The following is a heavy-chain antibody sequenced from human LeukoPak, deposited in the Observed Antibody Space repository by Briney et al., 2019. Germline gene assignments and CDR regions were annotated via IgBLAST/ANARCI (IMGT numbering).Heavy chain of an antibody. CDR1: GFTFSSYS. Sequence: GGSLRLSCAASGFTFSSYSMNWVRQAPGKGLEWVSSISSSSSYIYYADSVEGRFTISRDNAKNSLYLQMNSLRAEDTAVYYCARGRTGIAAAGKRADDAFDIWGQGTMVTVSS. J-gene: IGHJ3*02. V-gene: IGHV3-21*01. CDR3: ARGRTGIAAAGKRADDAFDI. CDR2: ISSSSSYI. D-gene: IGHD6-13*01.